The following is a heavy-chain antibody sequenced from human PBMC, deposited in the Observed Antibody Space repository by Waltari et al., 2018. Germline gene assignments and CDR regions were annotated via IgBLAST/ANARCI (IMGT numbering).Heavy chain of an antibody. V-gene: IGHV4-38-2*01. CDR2: IYHSGST. CDR1: GYSISSGYY. Sequence: QVQLQESGPGLVKPSETLSLTCAVSGYSISSGYYWGWIRQPPGKGLEWIGSIYHSGSTYYNPSLKSRVTISVDTSKNQFSRKLSSVTAADTAVYYCARYCGGDCYRAEYFQHWGQGTLVTVSS. J-gene: IGHJ1*01. D-gene: IGHD2-21*01. CDR3: ARYCGGDCYRAEYFQH.